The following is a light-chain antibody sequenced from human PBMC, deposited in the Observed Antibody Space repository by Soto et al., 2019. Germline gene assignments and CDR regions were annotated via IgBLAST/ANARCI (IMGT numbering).Light chain of an antibody. CDR3: QQYGDSPLT. Sequence: EFVLTQSPATLSLSHGDRATLSCRASQSVSSSYLAWYQQKPGQAPRLLIYAASTRAAAVPDRFTGSGSGTDFALTISRLEPEDFGVYYCQQYGDSPLTSGPGTKVDIK. CDR2: AAS. V-gene: IGKV3-20*01. CDR1: QSVSSSY. J-gene: IGKJ3*01.